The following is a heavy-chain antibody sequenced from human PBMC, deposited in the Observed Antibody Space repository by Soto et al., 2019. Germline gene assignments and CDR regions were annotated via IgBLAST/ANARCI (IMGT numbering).Heavy chain of an antibody. CDR2: IYYSGST. J-gene: IGHJ6*02. Sequence: SETLSLTCTVSGGSISSSSYYGGWIRQPPGKGLEWIGSIYYSGSTYYNPSLKSRVTISVDTSKNQFSLKLSSVTAADTAVYYCARRLYYDSSGFEGGGMDVWGQGTTVTVS. D-gene: IGHD3-22*01. CDR3: ARRLYYDSSGFEGGGMDV. CDR1: GGSISSSSYY. V-gene: IGHV4-39*01.